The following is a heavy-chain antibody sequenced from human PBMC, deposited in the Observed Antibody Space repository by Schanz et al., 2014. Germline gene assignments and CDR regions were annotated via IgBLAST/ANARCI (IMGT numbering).Heavy chain of an antibody. CDR3: ARIIDGDYLY. J-gene: IGHJ4*02. CDR2: IIPILGLA. Sequence: QVQLVQSGAEVKKPGASVKVSCRASAGTFNNHTFHWVRQAPGQGLEWMGRIIPILGLANYAQNFQGRVTIIADTSTTTVYMDLASLTSDDTAVYFCARIIDGDYLYWGQGTLVTVSS. V-gene: IGHV1-69*02. CDR1: AGTFNNHT. D-gene: IGHD4-17*01.